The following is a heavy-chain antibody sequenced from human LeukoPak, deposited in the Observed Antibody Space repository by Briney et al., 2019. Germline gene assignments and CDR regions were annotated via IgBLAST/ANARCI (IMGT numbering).Heavy chain of an antibody. CDR1: GYTFINYY. CDR3: ATLRRSGWYIGD. D-gene: IGHD6-19*01. CDR2: INPSGGST. V-gene: IGHV1-46*01. Sequence: ASVKVSCKASGYTFINYYMHWVRQAPGQGLEWMGIINPSGGSTSYAQKFQGRVTMTRDTSITTAYMELSSLRSDDTAMYYCATLRRSGWYIGDWGQGTPVTVSS. J-gene: IGHJ4*02.